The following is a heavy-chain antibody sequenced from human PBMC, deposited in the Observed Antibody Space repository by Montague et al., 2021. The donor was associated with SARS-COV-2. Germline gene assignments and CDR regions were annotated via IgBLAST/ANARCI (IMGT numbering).Heavy chain of an antibody. CDR3: ARVGVGITMVKGGHYYYYGMDV. V-gene: IGHV3-7*03. CDR1: GFTFSSYW. D-gene: IGHD3-10*01. J-gene: IGHJ6*02. CDR2: IKQDGSEK. Sequence: SLRLSCAASGFTFSSYWMSWVRQAPGKGLEWVANIKQDGSEKYYVDSVKGRFTISRDNAKNSLYLQMNSLRAEDTAVYYCARVGVGITMVKGGHYYYYGMDVWGQGTTVTVSS.